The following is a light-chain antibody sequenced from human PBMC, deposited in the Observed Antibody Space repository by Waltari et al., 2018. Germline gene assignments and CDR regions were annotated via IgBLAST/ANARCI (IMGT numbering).Light chain of an antibody. J-gene: IGKJ1*01. CDR1: LNLLQSNGYRY. Sequence: VVTQSPLSLPVTPGEPASIACRSSLNLLQSNGYRYLDWYVQKPGQSPQLLFYLATYRASGVPERFTATASGTDFTLKISSVEAEEVGIYYCMQALQTPRTFGQGTKVEI. CDR3: MQALQTPRT. V-gene: IGKV2-28*01. CDR2: LAT.